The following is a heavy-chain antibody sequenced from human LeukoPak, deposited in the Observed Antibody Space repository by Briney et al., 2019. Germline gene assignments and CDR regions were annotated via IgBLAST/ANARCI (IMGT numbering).Heavy chain of an antibody. D-gene: IGHD6-19*01. Sequence: GESLKIFCYGSGYSFTSYWISWGRQMAGKGLEWRGRIETSDSYTNYSPSFQGHVTISADKSISTAYLQWSSLKASDTAMYYCARPLDGSGWDDAFDIWGQGTMVTVSS. CDR2: IETSDSYT. CDR1: GYSFTSYW. J-gene: IGHJ3*02. CDR3: ARPLDGSGWDDAFDI. V-gene: IGHV5-10-1*01.